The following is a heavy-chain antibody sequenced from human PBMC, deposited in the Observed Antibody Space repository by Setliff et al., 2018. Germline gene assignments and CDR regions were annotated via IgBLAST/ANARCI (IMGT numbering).Heavy chain of an antibody. Sequence: PSETLSLTCTVSGGSLSDSIRYYAVFWGWIRQSPGRELEWIGSAYYTGDTYYNPSLKSRVTMSVDTSRNQLSLKLTSVSAADTAIYYCARSSYYASGNSHNYYMDVWGKGTAVTVSS. CDR1: GGSLSDSIRYYAVF. CDR3: ARSSYYASGNSHNYYMDV. D-gene: IGHD3-10*01. J-gene: IGHJ6*03. V-gene: IGHV4-39*01. CDR2: AYYTGDT.